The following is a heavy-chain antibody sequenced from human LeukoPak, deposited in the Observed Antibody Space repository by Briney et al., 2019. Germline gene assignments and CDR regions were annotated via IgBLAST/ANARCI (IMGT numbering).Heavy chain of an antibody. Sequence: GGSLRLSCAASGFTFSSYWMSWVRQAPGKGLEWVANIKQDGSEKYYVDSVKGRFTISRDNAKNSLYLQMNSLRAEDTAVYYCASTLLFDFWSGYPPDYYYYYMGVWGKGTTVTVSS. CDR3: ASTLLFDFWSGYPPDYYYYYMGV. CDR2: IKQDGSEK. J-gene: IGHJ6*03. D-gene: IGHD3-3*01. CDR1: GFTFSSYW. V-gene: IGHV3-7*01.